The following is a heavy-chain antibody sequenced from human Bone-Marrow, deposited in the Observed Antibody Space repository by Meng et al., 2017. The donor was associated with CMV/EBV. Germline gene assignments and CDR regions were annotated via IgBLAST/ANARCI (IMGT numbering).Heavy chain of an antibody. J-gene: IGHJ4*02. Sequence: SETLSLTCAVSGGSINGYNYYWGWFRQTPGKGLEWIGSIYYSGSTYYNPSLKSRVTISVDTSKNQFSLKLSSVTAADTAVYYCARIVGATRDFDYWGQGTLVTVSS. V-gene: IGHV4-39*01. D-gene: IGHD1-26*01. CDR1: GGSINGYNYY. CDR2: IYYSGST. CDR3: ARIVGATRDFDY.